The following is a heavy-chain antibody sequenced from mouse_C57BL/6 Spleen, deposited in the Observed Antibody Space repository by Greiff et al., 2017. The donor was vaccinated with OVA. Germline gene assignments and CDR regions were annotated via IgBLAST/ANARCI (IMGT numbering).Heavy chain of an antibody. CDR1: GFSFNTYA. D-gene: IGHD2-1*01. V-gene: IGHV10-1*01. CDR2: IRSKSNNYAT. Sequence: DVMLVESGGGLVQPKGSLKLSCAASGFSFNTYAMNWVRQAPGTGLEWVARIRSKSNNYATYYADSVKDRFTISRDDSESMLYLQMNNLKTEDTAMYYCVGGYGNFAYWGQGTLVTVSA. J-gene: IGHJ3*01. CDR3: VGGYGNFAY.